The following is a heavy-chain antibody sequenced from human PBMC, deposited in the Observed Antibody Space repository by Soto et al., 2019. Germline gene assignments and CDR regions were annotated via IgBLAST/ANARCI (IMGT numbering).Heavy chain of an antibody. D-gene: IGHD6-13*01. Sequence: SETLSLTCTVSGGSVSSGSYYWSWIRQPPGKGLEWIGYIYYSGSTNYNPSLKSRVTISVDTSKNQFSLKLSSVTAADTAVYYGEAAPGTLEGLGHWVQGTWGTVSP. J-gene: IGHJ4*02. CDR1: GGSVSSGSYY. CDR3: EAAPGTLEGLGH. V-gene: IGHV4-61*01. CDR2: IYYSGST.